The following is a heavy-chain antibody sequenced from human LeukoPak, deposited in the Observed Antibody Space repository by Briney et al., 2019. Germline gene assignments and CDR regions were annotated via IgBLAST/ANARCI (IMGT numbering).Heavy chain of an antibody. D-gene: IGHD3-3*01. V-gene: IGHV1-58*01. CDR3: AADYARPDYDFWSGYSYYYSMDV. CDR1: GFTFTSSA. J-gene: IGHJ6*02. CDR2: IVVGSGNT. Sequence: SVKVSCKASGFTFTSSAVQWVRQARGQRLEWIGWIVVGSGNTNYAQKFQERVTITRDMSTSTAYMELSSLRSEDTAVYYCAADYARPDYDFWSGYSYYYSMDVWGQGTTVTVSS.